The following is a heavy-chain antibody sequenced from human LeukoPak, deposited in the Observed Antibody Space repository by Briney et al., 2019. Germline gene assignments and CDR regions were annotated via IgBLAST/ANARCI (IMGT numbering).Heavy chain of an antibody. Sequence: SETLSLTCAVYGGSFSGYYWSWIRQPPGKGLEWIGSMYYSGSTYYNPSLKSRVTISVATSKNKFSLKLSSVTAADTAVYYCARDHMQLLMYYFDYWGQGTLVTVSS. V-gene: IGHV4-34*01. J-gene: IGHJ4*02. D-gene: IGHD1-1*01. CDR3: ARDHMQLLMYYFDY. CDR2: MYYSGST. CDR1: GGSFSGYY.